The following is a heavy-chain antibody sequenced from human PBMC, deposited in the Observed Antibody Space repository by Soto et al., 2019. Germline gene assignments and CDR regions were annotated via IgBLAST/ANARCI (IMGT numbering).Heavy chain of an antibody. CDR1: GFTFSSYA. D-gene: IGHD3-22*01. CDR2: ISGSGGST. V-gene: IGHV3-23*01. J-gene: IGHJ4*02. CDR3: AKALPLTYYYDSSGYYYPPSHFDY. Sequence: EVQLLESGGGLVQPGGSLRLSCAASGFTFSSYAMSWVRQAPGKGLEWVSAISGSGGSTYYADSVKGRFTISRDNSKNTLYLQMNSLRAEDTAVYYCAKALPLTYYYDSSGYYYPPSHFDYWGQGTLVTVSS.